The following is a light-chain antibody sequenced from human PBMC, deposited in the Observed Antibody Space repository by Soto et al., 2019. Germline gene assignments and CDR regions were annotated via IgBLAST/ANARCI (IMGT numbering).Light chain of an antibody. CDR2: EVS. Sequence: QSVLTQPASVSGSPGQSITISCTGTSSNVGGYNYVSWYQQHPGKAPKLMIYEVSNRPSGVSNRFSGSKSGNTAPLTISGLQDEDEADYYCSSYTSSSTYVFGTGTKLTVL. CDR3: SSYTSSSTYV. V-gene: IGLV2-14*01. J-gene: IGLJ1*01. CDR1: SSNVGGYNY.